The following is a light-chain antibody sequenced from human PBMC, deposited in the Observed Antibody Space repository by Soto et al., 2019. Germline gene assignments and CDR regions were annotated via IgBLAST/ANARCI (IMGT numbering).Light chain of an antibody. V-gene: IGKV3-11*01. Sequence: EIVLTQSPATLSLSPGEKATLSCRASQSVSSYLAWYQQKPGQAPRLVIYDASNSASGIPARCSGSGSGTDFTLAISSLEHEDCAVYYGQQRSNWPLTFGGGTKVELK. CDR3: QQRSNWPLT. J-gene: IGKJ4*01. CDR2: DAS. CDR1: QSVSSY.